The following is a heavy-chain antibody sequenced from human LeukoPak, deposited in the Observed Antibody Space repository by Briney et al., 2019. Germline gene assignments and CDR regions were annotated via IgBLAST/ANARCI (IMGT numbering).Heavy chain of an antibody. CDR2: INHSGST. Sequence: SETLSLTCAVYGGSFSGYYWSWIRQPPGKGLEWIGEINHSGSTNYNPSLKSRVTISVDTSKNQFSLKLSSVTAADTAVYYCARGRFAQYYDFWSGYSHSFDYWGQGTLVTVSS. CDR1: GGSFSGYY. V-gene: IGHV4-34*01. CDR3: ARGRFAQYYDFWSGYSHSFDY. D-gene: IGHD3-3*01. J-gene: IGHJ4*02.